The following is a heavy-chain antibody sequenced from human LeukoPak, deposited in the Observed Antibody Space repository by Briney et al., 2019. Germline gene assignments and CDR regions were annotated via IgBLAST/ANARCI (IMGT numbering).Heavy chain of an antibody. Sequence: GGTLRLSCAASGITFSSYGMSWVRQAPGKGLEWVSSISSTGGTTYYADSVKGRFTISRGNSKNTLYLQMNSLRADDTAIYYCAKNGDRGAYCTGGTCYPYFYYYMDVWGKGTTVTI. CDR2: ISSTGGTT. J-gene: IGHJ6*03. V-gene: IGHV3-23*01. CDR3: AKNGDRGAYCTGGTCYPYFYYYMDV. D-gene: IGHD2-15*01. CDR1: GITFSSYG.